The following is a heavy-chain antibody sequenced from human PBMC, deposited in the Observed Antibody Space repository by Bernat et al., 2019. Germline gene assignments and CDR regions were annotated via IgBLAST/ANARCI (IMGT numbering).Heavy chain of an antibody. CDR1: GFAFSSYA. D-gene: IGHD2-21*02. CDR3: GKVRHVTAI. J-gene: IGHJ1*01. CDR2: ISGSGDNK. V-gene: IGHV3-23*01. Sequence: EVQLLESGGDLVQPGGSLRLSCAASGFAFSSYAMTWVRQAPGKGLEWVAAISGSGDNKYYADSVKGRFTISRDNSKNTVYLQMSSLRAEDTAIYYCGKVRHVTAIWRQGTLVTVSS.